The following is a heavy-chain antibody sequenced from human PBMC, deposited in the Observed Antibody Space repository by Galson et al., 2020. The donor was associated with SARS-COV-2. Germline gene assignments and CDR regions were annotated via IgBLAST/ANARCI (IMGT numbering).Heavy chain of an antibody. CDR3: ARDSSMVPHGVDY. J-gene: IGHJ4*02. CDR1: GFTFSSYG. D-gene: IGHD3-10*01. Sequence: GESLKISCAASGFTFSSYGMHWVRQAPGKGLEWVAVIWSDGSYKYDADSVKGRFTISSDNSKNTLSLQMNSLRAEDTALYYCARDSSMVPHGVDYWGQGTLVTVSS. CDR2: IWSDGSYK. V-gene: IGHV3-33*01.